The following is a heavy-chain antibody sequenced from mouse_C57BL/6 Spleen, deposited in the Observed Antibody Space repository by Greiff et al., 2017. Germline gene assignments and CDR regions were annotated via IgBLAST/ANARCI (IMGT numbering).Heavy chain of an antibody. CDR2: FYPGSGSI. CDR1: GYTFTEYT. V-gene: IGHV1-62-2*01. D-gene: IGHD2-4*01. J-gene: IGHJ4*01. CDR3: ARHGIYYDYDGGYYAMDY. Sequence: QVQLKQSGAELVKPGASVKLSCKASGYTFTEYTIHWVKQRSGQGLEWIGWFYPGSGSIKYNEKFKGKATLTADISSSTVYMELSRLTSEDSAVYFCARHGIYYDYDGGYYAMDYWGQGTSVTVSS.